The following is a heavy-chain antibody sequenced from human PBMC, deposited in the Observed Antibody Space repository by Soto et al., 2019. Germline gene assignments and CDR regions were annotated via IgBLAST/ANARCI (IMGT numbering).Heavy chain of an antibody. V-gene: IGHV1-69*02. CDR2: IIPTLGIA. J-gene: IGHJ1*01. CDR1: GGTFSSYT. CDR3: ARGAYYYDSSGYREYFQH. D-gene: IGHD3-22*01. Sequence: QVQLVQSGAEVKKPGSSVKVSCKASGGTFSSYTISWVRQAPGQGLEWMGSIIPTLGIANYAQKVQGRVTITADKSTSKAYMELSSLRSEGTAVYYCARGAYYYDSSGYREYFQHWGQGTLVTVSS.